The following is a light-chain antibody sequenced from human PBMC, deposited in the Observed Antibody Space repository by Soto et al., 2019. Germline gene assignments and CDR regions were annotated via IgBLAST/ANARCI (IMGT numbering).Light chain of an antibody. CDR1: QGIIHF. CDR3: QKYNSGPST. CDR2: AAS. Sequence: DIQMTQSPSSLSAPVGARVTIICRAIQGIIHFLAWYQHKPWKVPKLLIYAASILQSGVPPRFSGSGSGTDVNLTISSLQPEDVPTYFCQKYNSGPSTFGQWTKVEI. V-gene: IGKV1-27*01. J-gene: IGKJ1*01.